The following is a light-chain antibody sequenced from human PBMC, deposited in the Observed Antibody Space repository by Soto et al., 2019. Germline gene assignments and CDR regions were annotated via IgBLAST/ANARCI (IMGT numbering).Light chain of an antibody. CDR2: EVS. Sequence: QSALTQPPSASGSPGQSVTISCTGTSSDIGTYNYVSWYQQHPGKAPKLMIYEVSQRPSGVPDRFSGSKSGSTASLTVSGLQAEDEAYYYCCSYAGSYTLVFGGGTKLTVL. J-gene: IGLJ2*01. V-gene: IGLV2-8*01. CDR3: CSYAGSYTLV. CDR1: SSDIGTYNY.